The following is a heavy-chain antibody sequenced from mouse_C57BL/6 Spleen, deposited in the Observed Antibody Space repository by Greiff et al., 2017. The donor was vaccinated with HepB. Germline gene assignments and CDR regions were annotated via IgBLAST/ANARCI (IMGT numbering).Heavy chain of an antibody. D-gene: IGHD1-1*01. V-gene: IGHV1-9*01. CDR1: GYTFTGYW. CDR2: ILPGSGST. J-gene: IGHJ2*01. Sequence: QVQLQQSGAELMKPGASVKLSCKATGYTFTGYWIEWVKQRPGHGLEWIGEILPGSGSTNYNEKFKGKATFTADTSSKTAYMQLSSLTTEDSAIYYGARPLSYYYGSSYLDYWGQGTTLTVSS. CDR3: ARPLSYYYGSSYLDY.